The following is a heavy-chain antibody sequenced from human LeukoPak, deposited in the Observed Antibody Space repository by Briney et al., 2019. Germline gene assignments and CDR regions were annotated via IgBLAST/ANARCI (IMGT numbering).Heavy chain of an antibody. CDR1: GGSVSSGNYY. V-gene: IGHV4-61*02. D-gene: IGHD3-10*01. CDR2: IYTSGST. CDR3: AREKQVLSLWGSRASPAPADWHAFDI. J-gene: IGHJ3*02. Sequence: SETLSLTCTVSGGSVSSGNYYWSWLRQPAGKGPEWIGRIYTSGSTNYNPSLKSRVTISLDTSKSQFPLKVSSVTAADTAVYYCAREKQVLSLWGSRASPAPADWHAFDIWGQGTMVTVSS.